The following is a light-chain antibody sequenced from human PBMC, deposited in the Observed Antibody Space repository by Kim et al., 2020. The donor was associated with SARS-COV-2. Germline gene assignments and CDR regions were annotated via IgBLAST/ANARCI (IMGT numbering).Light chain of an antibody. Sequence: DIQMTQSPSSLSASVGDRVTITCRASQRISSYLNWYQQKPGKAPKLLIYAASSLQSGVPSRFSGSGSGTDFTLTISSLQPEDFATYYCQQSYSTSRTFGQGTKVDIK. J-gene: IGKJ1*01. V-gene: IGKV1-39*01. CDR3: QQSYSTSRT. CDR2: AAS. CDR1: QRISSY.